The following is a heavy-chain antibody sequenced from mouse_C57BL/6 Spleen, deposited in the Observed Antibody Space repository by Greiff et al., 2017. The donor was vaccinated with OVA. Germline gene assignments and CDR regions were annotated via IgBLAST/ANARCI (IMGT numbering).Heavy chain of an antibody. Sequence: QVTLKESGPGILQSSQTLSLTCSFSGFSLSTSGMGVSWIRQPSGKGLEWLAHIYWDDDKRYNPSLKSRLTISKDTSRNQVFLKITSVDTADTATYYCARSETYYSIYYAMDYWGQGTSVTVSS. J-gene: IGHJ4*01. V-gene: IGHV8-12*01. D-gene: IGHD2-5*01. CDR2: IYWDDDK. CDR1: GFSLSTSGMG. CDR3: ARSETYYSIYYAMDY.